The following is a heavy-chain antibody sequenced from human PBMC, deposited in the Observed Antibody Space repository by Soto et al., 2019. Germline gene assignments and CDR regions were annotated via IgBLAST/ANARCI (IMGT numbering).Heavy chain of an antibody. CDR3: ATSQKGYNWNYFDH. D-gene: IGHD1-20*01. CDR1: SGSISGSYYY. Sequence: SETLSLTCAVSSGSISGSYYYWAWLRQSPGKGPEWIGSVFYTGFTSYNPSLESRVSVSVDTSKSQFSLKLSAVTAADTAVYYCATSQKGYNWNYFDHWGQGALVTVSS. J-gene: IGHJ4*02. V-gene: IGHV4-39*01. CDR2: VFYTGFT.